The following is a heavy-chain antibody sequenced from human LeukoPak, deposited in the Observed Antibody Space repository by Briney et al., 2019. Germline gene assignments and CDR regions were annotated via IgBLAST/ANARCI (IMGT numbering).Heavy chain of an antibody. Sequence: SETLSLTRAVSGGPVTSNWWRWVRQPPGKGRQWVGEIYHSGTSNYDPSLCGRVTISVDKTKNKNSLNLSSVTAADTAVYFCARHLAAAGTRGFDLWGQGTLVTVSS. V-gene: IGHV4-4*02. CDR1: GGPVTSNW. CDR3: ARHLAAAGTRGFDL. J-gene: IGHJ5*02. D-gene: IGHD6-25*01. CDR2: IYHSGTS.